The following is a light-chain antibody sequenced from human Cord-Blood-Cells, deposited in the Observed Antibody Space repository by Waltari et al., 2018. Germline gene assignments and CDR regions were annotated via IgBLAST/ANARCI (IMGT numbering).Light chain of an antibody. J-gene: IGLJ2*01. CDR3: QSYDSSNRGVV. Sequence: NFMLTQPHSVSESPGKTVTISCTRSSGSIASNYVQWYQQRPGSSPTTVIYEDNQRPSGVPDRFSCSIDSSSNSASLTISGLKTEDEADYYCQSYDSSNRGVVFGGGTKLTVL. V-gene: IGLV6-57*01. CDR1: SGSIASNY. CDR2: EDN.